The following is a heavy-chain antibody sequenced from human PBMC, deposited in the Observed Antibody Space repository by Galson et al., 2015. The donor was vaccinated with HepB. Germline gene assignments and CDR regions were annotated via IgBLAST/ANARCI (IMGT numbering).Heavy chain of an antibody. CDR3: ARGRMGIVVVPAAIRAQSWFDP. Sequence: SVKVSCKASGGTFSSYAISWVRQAPGQGLEWMGGIIPIFGTANYAQKFQGRVTITADESTSTAYMELSSLRSEDTAVYYCARGRMGIVVVPAAIRAQSWFDPWGQGTLVTVSS. V-gene: IGHV1-69*13. D-gene: IGHD2-2*03. CDR2: IIPIFGTA. CDR1: GGTFSSYA. J-gene: IGHJ5*02.